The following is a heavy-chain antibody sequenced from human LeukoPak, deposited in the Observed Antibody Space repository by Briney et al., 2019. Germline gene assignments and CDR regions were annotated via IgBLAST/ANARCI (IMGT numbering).Heavy chain of an antibody. CDR1: GGSISSSSYY. J-gene: IGHJ4*02. CDR3: ARNYYGSGSFYVHN. CDR2: IYHSGTT. Sequence: SETLSLTCIVSGGSISSSSYYWGWIRQPPGKGLEWIGLIYHSGTTHYNPSLKSRLTFSLDKSKNQFSLKLTSVAAADTALYYCARNYYGSGSFYVHNWGQGTLVTVSS. D-gene: IGHD3-10*01. V-gene: IGHV4-61*05.